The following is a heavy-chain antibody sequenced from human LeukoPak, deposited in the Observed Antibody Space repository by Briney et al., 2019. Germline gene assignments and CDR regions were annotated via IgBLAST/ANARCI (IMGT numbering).Heavy chain of an antibody. Sequence: PGQSLRLSCAASGFTFSTYAMHWVRQAPGKGLDWVAVIWYDGSNQYYADSVKGRFTISRDNSKNTLYLQMNSLRAEDTAVYYCARALGGDYGMDVWGKGTTVTVSS. CDR3: ARALGGDYGMDV. D-gene: IGHD2-15*01. J-gene: IGHJ6*04. V-gene: IGHV3-33*01. CDR1: GFTFSTYA. CDR2: IWYDGSNQ.